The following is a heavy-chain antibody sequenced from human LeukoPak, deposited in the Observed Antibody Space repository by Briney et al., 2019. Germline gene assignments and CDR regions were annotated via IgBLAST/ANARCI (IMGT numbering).Heavy chain of an antibody. Sequence: GASVKVSCKASGYTFTNYAMNWVRQAPGQGLEWMGWINTNTGIPTYAQGFTGRFVFSLDTSVSTAYLQINSLKAEDTAVYYCARDLYNSASYFKDYWGQGTLVTVSS. CDR1: GYTFTNYA. D-gene: IGHD3-10*01. V-gene: IGHV7-4-1*02. CDR2: INTNTGIP. CDR3: ARDLYNSASYFKDY. J-gene: IGHJ4*02.